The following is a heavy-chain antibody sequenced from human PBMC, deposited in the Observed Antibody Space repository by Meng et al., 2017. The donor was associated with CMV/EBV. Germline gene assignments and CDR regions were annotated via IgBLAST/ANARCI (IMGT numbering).Heavy chain of an antibody. J-gene: IGHJ6*02. V-gene: IGHV3-49*04. Sequence: GESLKISCTASGFTFGDYAMSWVRQAPGKGLEWVGFIRSKAYGGTTEYAASVKGRFTISRDDSKSIAYLQMNSLKTEDTAVYYCTRVTVTTYYYYYYDMDVWGQGTTVTVSS. CDR1: GFTFGDYA. CDR3: TRVTVTTYYYYYYDMDV. CDR2: IRSKAYGGTT. D-gene: IGHD4-11*01.